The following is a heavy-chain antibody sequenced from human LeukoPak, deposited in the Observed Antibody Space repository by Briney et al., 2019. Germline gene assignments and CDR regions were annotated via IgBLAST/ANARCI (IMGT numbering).Heavy chain of an antibody. Sequence: GGSLGLSCAASGFTFSTYSMNWVRQAPGKGLEWVSFISTGSSTIYYADSVKGRFTISRDNAKNSLYLQMNSLRDEDTAVYYCARVAERQLWLRSAFDYWGQGTLVTVSS. CDR3: ARVAERQLWLRSAFDY. V-gene: IGHV3-48*02. CDR2: ISTGSSTI. J-gene: IGHJ4*02. CDR1: GFTFSTYS. D-gene: IGHD5-18*01.